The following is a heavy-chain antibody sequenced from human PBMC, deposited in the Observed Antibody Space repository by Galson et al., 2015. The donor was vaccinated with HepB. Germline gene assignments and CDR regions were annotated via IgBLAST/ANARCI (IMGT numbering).Heavy chain of an antibody. V-gene: IGHV5-51*01. CDR3: ARQYCSSTSCSRGWFDP. Sequence: QSGAEVKKPGESLKISCKGSGYSFTSYWIGWVRQMPGKGLEWMGIIYPGDSDTRYSPSFQGQVTISADKSISTAYLQWSSLKASDTAMYYCARQYCSSTSCSRGWFDPWGQGTLVTVSS. J-gene: IGHJ5*02. D-gene: IGHD2-2*01. CDR1: GYSFTSYW. CDR2: IYPGDSDT.